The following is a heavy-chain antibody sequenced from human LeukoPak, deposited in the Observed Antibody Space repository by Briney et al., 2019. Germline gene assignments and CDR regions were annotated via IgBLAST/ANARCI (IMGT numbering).Heavy chain of an antibody. CDR3: VRDLHWGGFDV. J-gene: IGHJ3*01. D-gene: IGHD7-27*01. CDR2: ISSSGGTT. CDR1: GFTFDDYG. Sequence: GGSLRLSCAASGFTFDDYGVSWVRQAPGKGLEWISAISSSGGTTYYADSVKGRFSISRDNPKSTVSLQMSSLRAEDTALYYCVRDLHWGGFDVWGQGTMVTVSS. V-gene: IGHV3-23*01.